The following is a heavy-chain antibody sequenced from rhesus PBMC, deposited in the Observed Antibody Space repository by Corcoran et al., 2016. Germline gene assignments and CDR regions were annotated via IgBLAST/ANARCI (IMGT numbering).Heavy chain of an antibody. V-gene: IGHV3S18*01. CDR2: ISNTGGST. CDR3: TRDGIVVVFTAHFDY. D-gene: IGHD2-27*01. Sequence: EVQLVESGGGLAKPGGSLRLSCAASGFSFSDYYMYWVRQAPGKGLEWVSGISNTGGSTYYADSVKGRFTISRENAKNILYIQMDSLRAEDTAVYYWTRDGIVVVFTAHFDYWGQGVLVTVSS. CDR1: GFSFSDYY. J-gene: IGHJ4*01.